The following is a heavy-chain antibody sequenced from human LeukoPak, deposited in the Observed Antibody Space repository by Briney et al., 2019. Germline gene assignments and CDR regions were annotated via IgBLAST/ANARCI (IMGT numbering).Heavy chain of an antibody. CDR2: ISAYNGNT. V-gene: IGHV1-18*01. D-gene: IGHD2-8*02. CDR3: ARDWRCMLCNIYYYYGMDV. Sequence: ASVKVSCKASGYTFTSYDISWVRQAPGQGLEWMGWISAYNGNTNYAQKLQGRVTMTTDTSTSTAYMELRSLRSDDTAVYYCARDWRCMLCNIYYYYGMDVWGQGTTVAVSS. CDR1: GYTFTSYD. J-gene: IGHJ6*02.